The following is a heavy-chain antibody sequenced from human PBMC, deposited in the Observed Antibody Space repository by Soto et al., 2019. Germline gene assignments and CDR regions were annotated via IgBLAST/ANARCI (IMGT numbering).Heavy chain of an antibody. CDR2: ISAYSGNT. V-gene: IGHV1-18*01. Sequence: QVQLVQSGAEVKKPGASVKVSCKASGYTFSSYGIVWVRQAPGQGLEWMGWISAYSGNTNYARKVQGRVTMTTDTSTSQAYMDLGSLTSDDTAVYYCARDNATINSTRRDAWGQGTMVTVSS. D-gene: IGHD5-12*01. CDR3: ARDNATINSTRRDA. CDR1: GYTFSSYG. J-gene: IGHJ5*02.